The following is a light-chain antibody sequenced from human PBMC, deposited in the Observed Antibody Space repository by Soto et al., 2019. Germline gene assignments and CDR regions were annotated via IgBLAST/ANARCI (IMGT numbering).Light chain of an antibody. CDR1: QSFSSSF. J-gene: IGKJ3*01. CDR3: QHYGSALFT. Sequence: EIVLTQSPGTLSLSPGERATLSCRASQSFSSSFLAWYQQKPCQAPRLLIYGASIRATGIPDRFSGSGSGTDFTLTISSLEPDDFAVYYCQHYGSALFTFGPGTKVDVK. CDR2: GAS. V-gene: IGKV3-20*01.